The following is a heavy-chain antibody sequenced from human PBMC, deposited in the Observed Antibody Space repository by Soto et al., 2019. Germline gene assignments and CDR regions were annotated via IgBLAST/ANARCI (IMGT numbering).Heavy chain of an antibody. CDR1: GYTFTSYA. V-gene: IGHV1-3*01. Sequence: GASVKVSCKASGYTFTSYAMHWVRQAPGQRLEWMGWINAGNGNTKYSQKFQERVTITRDMSTSTAYMELSGLRSEDTAVYYCAADVGGYIYGLGKYWGQGTLVTVSS. CDR2: INAGNGNT. D-gene: IGHD5-18*01. J-gene: IGHJ4*02. CDR3: AADVGGYIYGLGKY.